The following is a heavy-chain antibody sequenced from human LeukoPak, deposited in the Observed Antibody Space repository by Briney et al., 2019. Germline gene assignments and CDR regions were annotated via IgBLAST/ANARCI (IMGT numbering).Heavy chain of an antibody. D-gene: IGHD6-13*01. CDR2: INPNSGGT. CDR1: GYTFTGYY. Sequence: ASVKVSCKASGYTFTGYYMHWVRQAPGQGLEWMGWINPNSGGTNYAQKFQGRVTMTRDTSISTAYMELSRLRSDDTAVYYCARAEMRGIAAAGRGGFDYWGQRTLVTVSS. V-gene: IGHV1-2*02. J-gene: IGHJ4*02. CDR3: ARAEMRGIAAAGRGGFDY.